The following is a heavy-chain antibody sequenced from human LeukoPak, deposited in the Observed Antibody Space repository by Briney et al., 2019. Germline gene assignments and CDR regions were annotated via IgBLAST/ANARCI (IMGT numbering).Heavy chain of an antibody. CDR3: ARVLGTTVWYVDV. D-gene: IGHD1-1*01. CDR2: IKQDGSEK. J-gene: IGHJ6*03. CDR1: GFTFSSYW. Sequence: GRTLRLSSAASGFTFSSYWMSWVRQAPGKGLEWVANIKQDGSEKYYVDSVKGRFTISRDNAKNSLYLQMNSLRAEDTAVYYCARVLGTTVWYVDVWGNGTSVTVSS. V-gene: IGHV3-7*01.